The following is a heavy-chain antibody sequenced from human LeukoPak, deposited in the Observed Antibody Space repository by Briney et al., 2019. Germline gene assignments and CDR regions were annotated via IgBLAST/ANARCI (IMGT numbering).Heavy chain of an antibody. V-gene: IGHV1-2*02. Sequence: ASVKVSCKASGYTFTGYYMHWVRQAPGQGLEWMGWINPNSGGTNYAQKFQGRVTMTRDTSISTAYMELSRLRSDDTAVYYCARETYSSSWSLPVLLERQSNCFDPWGQGTLVTVSS. D-gene: IGHD6-13*01. J-gene: IGHJ5*02. CDR3: ARETYSSSWSLPVLLERQSNCFDP. CDR2: INPNSGGT. CDR1: GYTFTGYY.